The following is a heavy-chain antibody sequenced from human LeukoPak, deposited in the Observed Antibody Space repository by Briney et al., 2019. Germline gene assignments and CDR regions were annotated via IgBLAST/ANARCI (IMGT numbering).Heavy chain of an antibody. J-gene: IGHJ4*02. V-gene: IGHV3-23*01. D-gene: IGHD3-22*01. Sequence: PGGSLRLSCAASGFTFRNYAMNWVLNAPGKWLEWVSGINANGGSTYYADSVKGRFTISRDNSKNTLYLQMNSLRAEDTAVYYCYYYYDSSGANPRDYWGQGTLVTVSS. CDR3: YYYYDSSGANPRDY. CDR2: INANGGST. CDR1: GFTFRNYA.